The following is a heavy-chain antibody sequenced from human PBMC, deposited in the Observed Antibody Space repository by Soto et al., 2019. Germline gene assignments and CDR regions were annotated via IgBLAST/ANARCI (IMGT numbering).Heavy chain of an antibody. D-gene: IGHD1-26*01. Sequence: GASVKVSCKASGYTFTSYGISWVRQAPGQGLEWMGWISAYNGNTNYAQKLQGRVTMTTDTSTSTAYLQWSSLKASDTAMYYCASPIRKEQSPFYGMDVWGQGTTVTVSS. CDR1: GYTFTSYG. V-gene: IGHV1-18*01. CDR2: ISAYNGNT. CDR3: ASPIRKEQSPFYGMDV. J-gene: IGHJ6*02.